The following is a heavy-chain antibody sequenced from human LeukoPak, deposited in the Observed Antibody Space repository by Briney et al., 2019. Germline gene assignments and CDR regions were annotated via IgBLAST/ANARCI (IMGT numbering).Heavy chain of an antibody. D-gene: IGHD3-10*01. J-gene: IGHJ5*02. CDR2: IWYDGSNK. Sequence: GGSLRLSCAASGFTFSSYGMHWVRQAPGKGLEWVAVIWYDGSNKYYADSVKGRFTISRDNSKNTLYLQMNSLRAEDTAVYYCARGNSGYYGSGTKDPGLNWFDPWGQGTLVTVSS. V-gene: IGHV3-33*01. CDR1: GFTFSSYG. CDR3: ARGNSGYYGSGTKDPGLNWFDP.